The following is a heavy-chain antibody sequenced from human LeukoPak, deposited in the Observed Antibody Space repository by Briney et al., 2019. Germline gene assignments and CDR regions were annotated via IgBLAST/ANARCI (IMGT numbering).Heavy chain of an antibody. D-gene: IGHD1-26*01. CDR3: TKEGSRSGTYFRPFDY. J-gene: IGHJ4*02. Sequence: QAGTSLRVSCAASGFTFTNYAVHWVRQAPGKGLEWVAGISQDGITKYYAESVKGRFTISRDNSNNTLYLQMNSLRTEDTAVYFCTKEGSRSGTYFRPFDYWGQGTLVTVSS. CDR2: ISQDGITK. CDR1: GFTFTNYA. V-gene: IGHV3-30-3*01.